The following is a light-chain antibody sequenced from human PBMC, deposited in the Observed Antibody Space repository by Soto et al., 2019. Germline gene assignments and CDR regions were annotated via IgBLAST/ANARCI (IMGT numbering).Light chain of an antibody. J-gene: IGKJ5*01. V-gene: IGKV4-1*01. CDR3: QQYYSIPRT. Sequence: DIVMTQSPDSLAVSLGERATINCKSSQSVLYNSNNKNYLAWYQHKPGQPPKLLIYWASTRESGVPDRFSGSGSGTDFTLTINRLQAEDVAVYSCQQYYSIPRTFGQGTRLEIK. CDR1: QSVLYNSNNKNY. CDR2: WAS.